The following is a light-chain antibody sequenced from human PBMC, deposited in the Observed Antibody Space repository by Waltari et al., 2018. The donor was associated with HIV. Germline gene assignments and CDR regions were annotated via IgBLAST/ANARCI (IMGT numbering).Light chain of an antibody. CDR2: SDH. V-gene: IGLV1-44*01. J-gene: IGLJ3*02. CDR1: SSNIRRNT. CDR3: ATWDGSLNGV. Sequence: QSVLTQAPSASGTPGQRVIISCSGSSSNIRRNTVSWYQKLPGTAPKLLIFSDHRRPSGIPERFSGSKSGTSASLAISGLQIEDEGDYFCATWDGSLNGVFGGGTKLTVL.